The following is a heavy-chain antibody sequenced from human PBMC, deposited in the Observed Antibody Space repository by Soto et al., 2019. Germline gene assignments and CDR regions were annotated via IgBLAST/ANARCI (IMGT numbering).Heavy chain of an antibody. CDR2: ISAYNGNT. CDR1: RYTFTSYG. CDR3: AKSGEQWPLSY. J-gene: IGHJ4*02. V-gene: IGHV1-18*01. D-gene: IGHD6-19*01. Sequence: GASVKFSCKAARYTFTSYGISWVRQAPGQVLECMVWISAYNGNTNYXXKLQGRVXXTTDASTSTAXVELRXLRSDDTDVYYCAKSGEQWPLSYWCRGTLVTVSS.